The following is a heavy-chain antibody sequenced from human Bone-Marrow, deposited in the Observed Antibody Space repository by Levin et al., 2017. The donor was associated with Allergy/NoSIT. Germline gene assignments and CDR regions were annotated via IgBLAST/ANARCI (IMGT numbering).Heavy chain of an antibody. CDR2: MNGNSGNT. Sequence: ASVKVSCKASGYTFTSYDINWVRQATGQGLEWMGWMNGNSGNTGYAQKFQGRITMTRSTSISTAYLELSSLTSDDTAVYFCARGRDNFGSGGYYCVFDFWGQGTLVTASS. CDR1: GYTFTSYD. CDR3: ARGRDNFGSGGYYCVFDF. V-gene: IGHV1-8*01. J-gene: IGHJ4*02. D-gene: IGHD3-22*01.